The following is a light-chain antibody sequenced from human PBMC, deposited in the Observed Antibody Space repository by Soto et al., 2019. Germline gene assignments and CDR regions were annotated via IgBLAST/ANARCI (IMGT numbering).Light chain of an antibody. CDR2: AAS. CDR1: QGISSW. Sequence: DIQMTQSPSSVSESVGDRVTITCRTSQGISSWLDWYQQKPGKAPRLLIYAASSLQSGVPSRFSGSGSGTDFTLNISSLQPEDFATYYCQPANSFPLTFGEGTKVEIK. V-gene: IGKV1-12*01. J-gene: IGKJ4*01. CDR3: QPANSFPLT.